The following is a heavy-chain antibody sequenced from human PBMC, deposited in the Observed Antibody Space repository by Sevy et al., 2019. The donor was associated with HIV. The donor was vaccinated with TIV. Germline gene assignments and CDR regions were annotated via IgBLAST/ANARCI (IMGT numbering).Heavy chain of an antibody. D-gene: IGHD2-8*01. CDR2: ISPNSGYI. Sequence: GGSLRLSCAASGFAFSNYTMNWVRQAPGKGLEWISSISPNSGYIYYTDLVKGRFTISRDNAKNSLYLQMNSLRLEEAAVYYCAKAWCKEFQLYYGMDVWGQGTTVTVSS. J-gene: IGHJ6*02. CDR3: AKAWCKEFQLYYGMDV. CDR1: GFAFSNYT. V-gene: IGHV3-21*01.